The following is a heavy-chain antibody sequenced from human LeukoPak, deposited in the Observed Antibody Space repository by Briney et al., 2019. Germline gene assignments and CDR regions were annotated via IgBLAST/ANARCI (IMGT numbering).Heavy chain of an antibody. CDR2: IYTSGST. J-gene: IGHJ1*01. D-gene: IGHD6-13*01. V-gene: IGHV4-4*07. CDR1: GGSISSYY. Sequence: SETLSLTCTVSGGSISSYYWSWIRQPAVKGLEWIGRIYTSGSTNYNPSLKSRVTMSVDTSKNQFSLKLSSVTAADTAVYYCANLSRDSSSWYGEYFQHWGQGTLVTVSS. CDR3: ANLSRDSSSWYGEYFQH.